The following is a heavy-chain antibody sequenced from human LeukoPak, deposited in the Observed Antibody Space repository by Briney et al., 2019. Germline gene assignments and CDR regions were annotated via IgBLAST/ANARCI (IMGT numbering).Heavy chain of an antibody. CDR3: ARASSGYYQRNAFDI. Sequence: GGSLRLSCAASGFTFSSYSMNWVRQAPGKGLEWVSSISSSSSYIYYADSVKGRFTISRDNAKNSLYLQMNSLRAEDTAVYYCARASSGYYQRNAFDIWGQGTMVTVSS. CDR2: ISSSSSYI. D-gene: IGHD3-22*01. V-gene: IGHV3-21*01. J-gene: IGHJ3*02. CDR1: GFTFSSYS.